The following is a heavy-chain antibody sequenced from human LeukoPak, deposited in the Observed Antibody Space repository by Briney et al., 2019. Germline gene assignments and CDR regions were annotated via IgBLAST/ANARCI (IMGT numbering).Heavy chain of an antibody. V-gene: IGHV3-7*01. D-gene: IGHD3-3*01. CDR3: ARLREIPVFGVVTKSTSYFDY. CDR2: IKQDRSEK. J-gene: IGHJ4*02. CDR1: GFTFSSYG. Sequence: GGSLRLSCAASGFTFSSYGMHWVRQAPGKGLELVANIKQDRSEKYYVDSVKGRFTISRDNAKNSLYLQMNSLRAEDTAVYYCARLREIPVFGVVTKSTSYFDYWGQGTLVTVSS.